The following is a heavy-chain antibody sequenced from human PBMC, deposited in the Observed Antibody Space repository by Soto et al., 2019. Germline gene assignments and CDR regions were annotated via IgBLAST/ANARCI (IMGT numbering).Heavy chain of an antibody. CDR3: AIPWGDILTGGFDY. V-gene: IGHV1-46*03. CDR2: INPSGGST. J-gene: IGHJ4*02. Sequence: QVQLVQYGAEVKKPGASVKVSCKASGYTFTSYYMHWVRQAPGQGLEWMGIINPSGGSTSYAQKLRGRVSMTRDTSTSTVYMELSSLRSEDTAVYYCAIPWGDILTGGFDYWGQGTLVTVSS. D-gene: IGHD3-9*01. CDR1: GYTFTSYY.